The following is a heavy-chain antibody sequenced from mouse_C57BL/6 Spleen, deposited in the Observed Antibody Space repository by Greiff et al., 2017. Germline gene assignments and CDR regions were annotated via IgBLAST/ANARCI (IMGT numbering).Heavy chain of an antibody. CDR1: GFTFSDYG. V-gene: IGHV5-17*01. CDR3: ARDYYGSSYGY. J-gene: IGHJ2*01. Sequence: EVKLMESGGGLVKPGGSLKLSCAASGFTFSDYGMHWVRQAPEKGLEWVAYISSGSSTIYYADTVKGRFTIARDNAKNTLFLQMTSLRSEDTAMYYCARDYYGSSYGYWGQGTTLTVSS. CDR2: ISSGSSTI. D-gene: IGHD1-1*01.